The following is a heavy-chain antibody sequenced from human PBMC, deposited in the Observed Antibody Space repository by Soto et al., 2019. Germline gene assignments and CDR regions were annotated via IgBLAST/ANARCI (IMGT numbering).Heavy chain of an antibody. Sequence: ASVKVSCKLSGYTLLELSIHWVRQAPGKGLEWMGGYDPEDAKTIYAQKSQGRVIMTEDTSTNTAYLEVRGLRYEDAAVYYCASQNWRWREQFDHWGQGTLVTVSS. V-gene: IGHV1-24*01. J-gene: IGHJ4*02. D-gene: IGHD1-1*01. CDR2: YDPEDAKT. CDR3: ASQNWRWREQFDH. CDR1: GYTLLELS.